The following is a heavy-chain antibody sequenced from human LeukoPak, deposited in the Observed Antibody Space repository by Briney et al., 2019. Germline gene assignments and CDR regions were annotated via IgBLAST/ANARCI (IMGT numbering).Heavy chain of an antibody. CDR3: ARDSGYGSGSDGDWFDP. CDR2: ISSSSSYI. D-gene: IGHD3-10*01. Sequence: GGSLRLSCAASGFTFSSYSMNWVRQAPGKGLEWVSSISSSSSYIYYADSVKGRFTISRDNAKNSLYLQMNSLRAEDTAVYYCARDSGYGSGSDGDWFDPWGQGTLVTVSS. J-gene: IGHJ5*02. V-gene: IGHV3-21*01. CDR1: GFTFSSYS.